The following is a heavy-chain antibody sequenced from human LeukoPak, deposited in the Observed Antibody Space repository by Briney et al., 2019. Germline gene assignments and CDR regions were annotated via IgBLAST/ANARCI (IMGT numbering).Heavy chain of an antibody. Sequence: ASETLSLTCTVSGGSISSGSYYWSWVRQPAGKGLEWIGRIYTSGSTNYNPSLKSRVTISVDTSKNQFSLKLSSVTAADTAVYYCARENDFWSAFDYWGQGTLVTVSS. CDR3: ARENDFWSAFDY. CDR1: GGSISSGSYY. CDR2: IYTSGST. D-gene: IGHD3-3*01. V-gene: IGHV4-61*02. J-gene: IGHJ4*02.